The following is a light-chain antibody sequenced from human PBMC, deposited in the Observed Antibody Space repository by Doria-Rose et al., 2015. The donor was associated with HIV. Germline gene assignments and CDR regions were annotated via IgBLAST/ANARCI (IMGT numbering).Light chain of an antibody. V-gene: IGKV1-39*01. Sequence: DIQMTQSPSSLSASVGDRVIITCRASETISNHLNWYQQKVGKAPKLLIFGASSLQSGVPSRFSGSGSGTDFTLTINSLQPEDFAIYYCQQSYSTLPITFGQGTRLEIK. CDR2: GAS. J-gene: IGKJ5*01. CDR3: QQSYSTLPIT. CDR1: ETISNH.